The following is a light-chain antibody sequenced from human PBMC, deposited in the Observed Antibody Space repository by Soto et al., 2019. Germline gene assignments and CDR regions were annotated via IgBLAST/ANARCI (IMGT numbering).Light chain of an antibody. Sequence: EIVLTQSPGTLSLSPGERATLSCRASQSVSSSYLAWYQQKPGQAPRLLIYGASTRATGIPAKFSGGGSGTEFTLTISSLQSEDFAIYYCQQYKNGWTFGQGSMVDVK. CDR3: QQYKNGWT. CDR1: QSVSSSY. J-gene: IGKJ1*01. CDR2: GAS. V-gene: IGKV3-15*01.